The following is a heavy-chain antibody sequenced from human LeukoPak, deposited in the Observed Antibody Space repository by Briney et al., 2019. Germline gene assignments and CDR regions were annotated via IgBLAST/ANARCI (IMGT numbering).Heavy chain of an antibody. J-gene: IGHJ4*02. D-gene: IGHD3-22*01. Sequence: GRSLRLSCAASGFTFDDYAMHWVRQAPGKGLEWVSGINWNGGSTGYADSVKGRFTISRDNAKNSLYLQMNSLRAEDTALYYCAREDSSGYYFFDYWGQGTLVTVSS. CDR2: INWNGGST. CDR1: GFTFDDYA. V-gene: IGHV3-20*04. CDR3: AREDSSGYYFFDY.